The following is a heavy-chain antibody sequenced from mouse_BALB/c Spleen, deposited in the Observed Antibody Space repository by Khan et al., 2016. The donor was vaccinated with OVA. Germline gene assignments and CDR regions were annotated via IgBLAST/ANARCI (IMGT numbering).Heavy chain of an antibody. Sequence: QVQLKESGPGLVAPSQNLSITCTVSGFSLSDYGVSWIRHPPGKGLEWLGVIWGGGSTYYNSALKSSLSISKDNSKSQVFLKMSSLQSDDTAMSDCAKGIWSYYYTMNYWGQGTSCTVSS. CDR3: AKGIWSYYYTMNY. V-gene: IGHV2-6-5*01. J-gene: IGHJ4*01. CDR2: IWGGGST. CDR1: GFSLSDYG.